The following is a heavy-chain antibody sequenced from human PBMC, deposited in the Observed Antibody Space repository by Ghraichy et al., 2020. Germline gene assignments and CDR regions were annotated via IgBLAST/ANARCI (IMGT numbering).Heavy chain of an antibody. D-gene: IGHD3-22*01. J-gene: IGHJ4*02. CDR1: GYTFTSYY. Sequence: ASVKVSCKASGYTFTSYYMHWVRQAPGQGLEWMGIINPSGGSTSYAQKFQGRVTMTRDTSTSTVYMELSSLRSEDTAVYYCAREGYDSSGYTEGYFDYWGQGTLVTVSS. CDR2: INPSGGST. V-gene: IGHV1-46*03. CDR3: AREGYDSSGYTEGYFDY.